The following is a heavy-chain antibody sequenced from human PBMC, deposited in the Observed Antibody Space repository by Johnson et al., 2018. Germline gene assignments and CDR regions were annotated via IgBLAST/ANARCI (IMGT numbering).Heavy chain of an antibody. V-gene: IGHV3-7*01. J-gene: IGHJ1*01. CDR3: AREFPTYREGLFHH. Sequence: EVQLVETGGGLVQPGGSLRLSCAASGFTFRSHWMSWVRQAPGKGLEWVANIQQDGSEKYYVDSVKGRFTIPRDNANNSLYLQMNSLRAEDTAVYYCAREFPTYREGLFHHWGQGTLVTVSS. CDR1: GFTFRSHW. CDR2: IQQDGSEK. D-gene: IGHD5-24*01.